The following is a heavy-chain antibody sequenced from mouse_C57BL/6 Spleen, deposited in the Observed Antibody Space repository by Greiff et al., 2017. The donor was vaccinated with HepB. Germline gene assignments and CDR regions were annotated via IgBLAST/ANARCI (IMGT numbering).Heavy chain of an antibody. D-gene: IGHD1-1*01. Sequence: QVTLKVSGPGILQSSQTLSLTCSFSGFSLSTSGMGVSWIRQPSGKGLEWLAHIYWDDDKRYNPSLKSRLTISKDTSRNQVFLKITSVDTADTATYSTARRTTTVLAGDYFDYWGQGTTLTVSS. CDR2: IYWDDDK. CDR3: ARRTTTVLAGDYFDY. V-gene: IGHV8-12*01. CDR1: GFSLSTSGMG. J-gene: IGHJ2*01.